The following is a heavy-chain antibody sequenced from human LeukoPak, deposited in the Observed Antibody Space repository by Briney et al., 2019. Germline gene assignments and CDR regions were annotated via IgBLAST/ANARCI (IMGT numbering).Heavy chain of an antibody. V-gene: IGHV4-59*01. CDR3: ARVSYSSGWYDDYFDY. CDR2: IYYSGST. J-gene: IGHJ4*02. CDR1: GGSISSYY. Sequence: SETLSLTCTVSGGSISSYYWSWIRQPPGKGLGWIGYIYYSGSTNYNPSLKSRVTISVDTSKNQFSLKLSSVTAADTAVYYCARVSYSSGWYDDYFDYWGQGTLITVSS. D-gene: IGHD6-19*01.